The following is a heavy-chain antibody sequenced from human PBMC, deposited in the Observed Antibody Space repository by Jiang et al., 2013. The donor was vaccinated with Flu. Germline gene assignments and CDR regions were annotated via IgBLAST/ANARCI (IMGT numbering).Heavy chain of an antibody. CDR1: GNSFMNYW. V-gene: IGHV5-51*01. D-gene: IGHD5-24*01. CDR2: MHPGYSDT. CDR3: ALAIDGNFYFDY. Sequence: VESGAEVKKPGESLKISCEGSGNSFMNYWIGWVRQTPGEGLEWMGIMHPGYSDTRYSPSFQGQVTLSADKSINTAYLQWSRLQASDTAMYYCALAIDGNFYFDYWGQGTLVTVSS. J-gene: IGHJ4*02.